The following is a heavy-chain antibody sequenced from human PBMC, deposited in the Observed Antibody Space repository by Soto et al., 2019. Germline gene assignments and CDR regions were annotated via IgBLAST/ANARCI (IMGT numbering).Heavy chain of an antibody. D-gene: IGHD3-22*01. CDR3: ARTRADYYDSSGYPPDAFDC. V-gene: IGHV1-8*01. CDR1: GYTITRYD. J-gene: IGHJ3*01. Sequence: VEACSEGPGYTITRYDMNWPRPANGQVLEWMGWMNPNSGNTGYAQKFQGRVTMTRNTSISTAYMELSSLRSEDTAVYYCARTRADYYDSSGYPPDAFDCWGQGTMVTFSS. CDR2: MNPNSGNT.